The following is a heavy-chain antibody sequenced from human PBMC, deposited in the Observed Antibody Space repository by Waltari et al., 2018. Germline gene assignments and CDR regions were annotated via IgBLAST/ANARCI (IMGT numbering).Heavy chain of an antibody. J-gene: IGHJ4*02. CDR1: GYTLTELS. V-gene: IGHV1-24*01. D-gene: IGHD1-7*01. CDR3: ASQLPAPYYFDY. CDR2: FCPEDGET. Sequence: QVQLVQSGAEVKKPGASVKVSCKVSGYTLTELSMHWVRQAPGKGLEWMGGFCPEDGETIYAQKVQGRVTMTEDTSTDTDYMELSSLRSEDTAVYYCASQLPAPYYFDYWGQGTLVTVSS.